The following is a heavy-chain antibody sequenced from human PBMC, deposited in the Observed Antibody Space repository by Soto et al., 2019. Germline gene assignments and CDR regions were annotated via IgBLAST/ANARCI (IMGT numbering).Heavy chain of an antibody. CDR3: ARHYSPFPKRKDYLFDVLAV. Sequence: ESLKISCKGLGNSFNNWIGWVRQMPGKGLEWVGIIYPGDSDTRYSPSFQGQVTISADKSISTAYLQWSSLKPSDTAVYYCARHYSPFPKRKDYLFDVLAVWGQGTSVP. D-gene: IGHD2-21*01. J-gene: IGHJ6*02. CDR2: IYPGDSDT. CDR1: GNSFNNW. V-gene: IGHV5-51*01.